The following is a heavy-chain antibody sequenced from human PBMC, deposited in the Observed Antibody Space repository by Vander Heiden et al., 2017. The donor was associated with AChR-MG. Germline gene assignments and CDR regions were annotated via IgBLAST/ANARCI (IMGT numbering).Heavy chain of an antibody. CDR2: INPNSGGT. CDR3: ARESRDILTGTNNNHFDY. CDR1: GYTFTGYY. V-gene: IGHV1-2*02. D-gene: IGHD3-9*01. J-gene: IGHJ4*02. Sequence: QVQLVQSGAEVKKPGASVKVSCKASGYTFTGYYMHWVRQAPGQGLEWMGWINPNSGGTNYAQKFQGRVTMTRDTSISTAYMELSRLRSDDTAVYYCARESRDILTGTNNNHFDYWGQGTLVTVSS.